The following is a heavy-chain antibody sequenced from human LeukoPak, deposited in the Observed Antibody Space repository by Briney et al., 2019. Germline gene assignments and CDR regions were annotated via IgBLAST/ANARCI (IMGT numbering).Heavy chain of an antibody. CDR2: ISSSGSTI. D-gene: IGHD1-14*01. V-gene: IGHV3-48*03. CDR3: AREPVLDY. CDR1: GFTFSSYE. J-gene: IGHJ4*02. Sequence: GGSLRLSCAASGFTFSSYEMNWVRQAPGKGLEWISYISSSGSTIYYAGSVKGRFTISRDNAKNSLYLQVNSLRAEDTAVYYCAREPVLDYWGQGTLVTVSS.